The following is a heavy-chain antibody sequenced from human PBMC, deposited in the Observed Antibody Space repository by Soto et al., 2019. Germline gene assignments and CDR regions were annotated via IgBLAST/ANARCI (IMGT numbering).Heavy chain of an antibody. CDR3: AREGINNYNEYYFDT. V-gene: IGHV3-21*01. D-gene: IGHD4-4*01. CDR2: ISGSGNYT. CDR1: GFTFSTYS. J-gene: IGHJ4*02. Sequence: GGSLRLSCAASGFTFSTYSMNWVRQAPGKGLEWVSSISGSGNYTHYADFLRGRFTISRDNAKTSLYLQMNSLRAEDTAVYYCAREGINNYNEYYFDTWGQGTVVTVSS.